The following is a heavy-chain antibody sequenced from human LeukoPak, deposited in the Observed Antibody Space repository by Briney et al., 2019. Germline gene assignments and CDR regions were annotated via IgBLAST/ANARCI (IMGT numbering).Heavy chain of an antibody. Sequence: GGSLRLSCAASGLTFSTYAMSWVRQAPGKGLEWVSAISGSGGSTYYADSVKGRFTISRDNSKNTLYLQMNSLRAEDTAVYYCAKDYYDSSGYSYYFDYWGQGTLVTVSS. J-gene: IGHJ4*02. CDR3: AKDYYDSSGYSYYFDY. CDR1: GLTFSTYA. V-gene: IGHV3-23*01. D-gene: IGHD3-22*01. CDR2: ISGSGGST.